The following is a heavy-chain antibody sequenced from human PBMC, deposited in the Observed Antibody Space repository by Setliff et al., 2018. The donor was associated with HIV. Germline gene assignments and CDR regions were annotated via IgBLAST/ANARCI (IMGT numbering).Heavy chain of an antibody. CDR3: ALKGAYDILTGFPN. D-gene: IGHD3-9*01. V-gene: IGHV1-69*13. CDR2: IIPIFATT. J-gene: IGHJ4*02. Sequence: SVKVSCKASGGTFKTYAISWVRQAPGQGLEWMGGIIPIFATTDYAQKFQGRVTIIADESTSTAYMELSSLRSEDTAVYHCALKGAYDILTGFPNWGQGTLVTVSS. CDR1: GGTFKTYA.